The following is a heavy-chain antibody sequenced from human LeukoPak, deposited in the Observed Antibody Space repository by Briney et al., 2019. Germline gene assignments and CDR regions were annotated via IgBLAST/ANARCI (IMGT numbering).Heavy chain of an antibody. J-gene: IGHJ4*02. CDR1: GITFSGYG. D-gene: IGHD6-19*01. Sequence: GGSLRLSCAASGITFSGYGMHWIRQAPGKGLEWVAFISYDGVNKFYADPVKGRFTISSDSSKNILFLQMNSLRADDTAVYYCARGNYNNGWYYFAYWGQGTLVTVSS. CDR3: ARGNYNNGWYYFAY. V-gene: IGHV3-33*01. CDR2: ISYDGVNK.